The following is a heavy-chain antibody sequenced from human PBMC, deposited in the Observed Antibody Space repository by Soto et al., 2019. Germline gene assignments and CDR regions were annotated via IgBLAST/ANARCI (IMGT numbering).Heavy chain of an antibody. D-gene: IGHD6-13*01. Sequence: QVQLVQSGAEVKKPGASVKVSCKASGYTFTSYGISWVRQAPGQGLEWMGWISAYNGNTNYAQKLQGRVTMTTDTPTSTAYMELRSLRSDDTAVYYCADLPMAHSRDDAFDIWGQGTMVTVSS. CDR3: ADLPMAHSRDDAFDI. CDR2: ISAYNGNT. V-gene: IGHV1-18*01. CDR1: GYTFTSYG. J-gene: IGHJ3*02.